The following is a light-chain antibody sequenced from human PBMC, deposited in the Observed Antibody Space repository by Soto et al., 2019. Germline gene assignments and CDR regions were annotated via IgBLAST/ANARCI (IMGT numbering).Light chain of an antibody. CDR1: QSISSY. J-gene: IGKJ1*01. V-gene: IGKV1-39*01. Sequence: DIPMTQSPSSLSASVGDRVTITCRASQSISSYLNWYQQKPGKAPKLLIYAASSLQSGVPSRFSGSGSGTDFTLTISSLQPEDFATYYCQQYNSYSWTFGQGTKVEIK. CDR2: AAS. CDR3: QQYNSYSWT.